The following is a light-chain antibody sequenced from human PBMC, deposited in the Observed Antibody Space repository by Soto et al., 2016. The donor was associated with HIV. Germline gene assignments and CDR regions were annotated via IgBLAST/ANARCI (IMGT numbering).Light chain of an antibody. Sequence: DILMTQSPSSLSASVGDRVTITCRASQGISSYLAWYQQKPGKAPKLLIYAASTLQSGVPSRFSGSGSGTEFTLTISSLQPEDFATYYCQQLNSYSFTFGPGTKVDIK. CDR3: QQLNSYSFT. CDR2: AAS. CDR1: QGISSY. J-gene: IGKJ3*01. V-gene: IGKV1-9*01.